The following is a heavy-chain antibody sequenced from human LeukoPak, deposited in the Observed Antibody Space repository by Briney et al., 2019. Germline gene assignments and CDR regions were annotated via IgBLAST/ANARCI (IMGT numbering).Heavy chain of an antibody. D-gene: IGHD3-3*01. CDR3: ARHGGRRAYYDFWSGYSAPYNWFDP. CDR2: IYYSGST. CDR1: GGSISSSSYY. J-gene: IGHJ5*02. Sequence: PSETLSLTCTVSGGSISSSSYYWGWLRQPPGTGLEWIGSIYYSGSTYYNPSLKSRVTISVDTSKNQFSLKLSSVTAADTAVYYCARHGGRRAYYDFWSGYSAPYNWFDPWGQGTLVTVSS. V-gene: IGHV4-39*01.